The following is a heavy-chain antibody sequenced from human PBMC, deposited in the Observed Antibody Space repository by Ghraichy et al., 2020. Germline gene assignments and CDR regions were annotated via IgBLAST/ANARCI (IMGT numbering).Heavy chain of an antibody. CDR1: GGSVSSGSYY. J-gene: IGHJ6*02. CDR3: ARALPDFWSGSSHLYGMAV. D-gene: IGHD3-3*01. Sequence: SETLSLTCTVSGGSVSSGSYYWSWIRQPPGKGLEWIGYIYYSGSTNYNPSLKSRVTISVDTSKNQFSLKLSSVTAADTAVYYCARALPDFWSGSSHLYGMAVWGQGTTVTVSS. CDR2: IYYSGST. V-gene: IGHV4-61*01.